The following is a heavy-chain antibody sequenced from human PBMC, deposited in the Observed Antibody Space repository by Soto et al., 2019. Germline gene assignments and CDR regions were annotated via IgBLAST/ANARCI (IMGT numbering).Heavy chain of an antibody. CDR2: ISSSSSTI. V-gene: IGHV3-48*01. CDR1: GFTFSSYS. CDR3: GKSWIVGASNY. Sequence: EVQLVESGGGLVQPGGSLRLSCAASGFTFSSYSMNWVRQAPGKGLEWVSYISSSSSTIYYADSVKGRLTISRDNGKNSMYLQLNSPRAEAKAVYYCGKSWIVGASNYWGQGTLVTVSS. J-gene: IGHJ4*02. D-gene: IGHD1-26*01.